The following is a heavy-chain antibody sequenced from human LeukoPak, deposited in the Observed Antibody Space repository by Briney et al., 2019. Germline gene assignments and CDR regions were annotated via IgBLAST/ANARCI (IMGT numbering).Heavy chain of an antibody. CDR3: ARTSRSGRAGGPFDI. CDR2: IYHDGST. V-gene: IGHV4-38-2*01. D-gene: IGHD1-26*01. J-gene: IGHJ3*02. Sequence: SETLPLTCDVSGHSITSTYSISGGYYWGCLRQPPGKGLEWIGSIYHDGSTYYNPSLKSRVATSVDTSDNLFSLNLTSVTAADTAVYFCARTSRSGRAGGPFDIWGLGTMVTVSS. CDR1: GHSITSTYSISGGYY.